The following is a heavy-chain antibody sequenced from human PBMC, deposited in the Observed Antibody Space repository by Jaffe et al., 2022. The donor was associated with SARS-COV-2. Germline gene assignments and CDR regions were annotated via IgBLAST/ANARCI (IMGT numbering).Heavy chain of an antibody. CDR1: GFTFSSES. D-gene: IGHD5-12*01. Sequence: EVQLVESGGGLVKPGGSLRLSCAASGFTFSSESMNWVRQAPGKGLEWVSSISSSSSYINYADSVKGRFTISRDNAKNSLYLQMNSLRAEDTAVYYCARGGYDLHYYYYGMDVWGQGTTVTVSS. J-gene: IGHJ6*02. CDR2: ISSSSSYI. V-gene: IGHV3-21*01. CDR3: ARGGYDLHYYYYGMDV.